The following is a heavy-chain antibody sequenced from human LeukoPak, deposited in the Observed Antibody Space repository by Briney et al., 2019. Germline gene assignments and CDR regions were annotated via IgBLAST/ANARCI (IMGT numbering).Heavy chain of an antibody. CDR1: RFTFSSYG. V-gene: IGHV3-30*18. CDR2: ISYDGSNK. J-gene: IGHJ4*02. Sequence: PGGSLRLSCAASRFTFSSYGMHWVRQAPGKGLEWVAVISYDGSNKYYADSVKGRFTISRDNSKNTLYLQMNSLRAEDTAVYYCAKDPGHSGSYHGDYWGQGTLVTVSS. CDR3: AKDPGHSGSYHGDY. D-gene: IGHD1-26*01.